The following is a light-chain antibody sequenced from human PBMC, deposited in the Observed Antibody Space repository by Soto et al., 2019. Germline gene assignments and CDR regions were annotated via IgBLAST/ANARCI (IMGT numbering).Light chain of an antibody. CDR3: QQSYSTPRLFT. Sequence: DIQMTQSPSSLSASVGDRVTITCRASQSISRYLNWYQQKPGKAPKLLIYAASSLQSGVPSRFSGSGSGTDFTLTISSLQPEDSATYYCQQSYSTPRLFTFGQWTNLEI. J-gene: IGKJ2*01. V-gene: IGKV1-39*01. CDR1: QSISRY. CDR2: AAS.